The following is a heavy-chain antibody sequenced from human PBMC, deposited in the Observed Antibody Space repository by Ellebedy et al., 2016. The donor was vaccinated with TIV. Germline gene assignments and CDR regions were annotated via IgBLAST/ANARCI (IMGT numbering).Heavy chain of an antibody. CDR3: ATDRGEWGLLSFYDS. J-gene: IGHJ5*01. CDR2: ISGSLQSI. CDR1: GFMFKNFS. V-gene: IGHV3-21*01. D-gene: IGHD2/OR15-2a*01. Sequence: GESLKISCTASGFMFKNFSLNWVRHAPGKGLEWVASISGSLQSINYAESVRGRFTISRDNAKNAVSLQMDNLRADDTAVYYCATDRGEWGLLSFYDSWGQGTRVAVST.